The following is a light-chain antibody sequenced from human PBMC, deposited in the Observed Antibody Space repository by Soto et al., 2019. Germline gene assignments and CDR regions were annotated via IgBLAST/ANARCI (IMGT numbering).Light chain of an antibody. V-gene: IGKV3-20*01. CDR1: QSVRSER. J-gene: IGKJ5*01. Sequence: EIVMTPSPATLSVSPVERATLSCRASQSVRSERLAWYQHKRGQAPRLVIFDASSRATGIPERFSGSGSGTDFTLTITRLEPEDFAVYFCQQYDVSPITFGLGTRLEI. CDR3: QQYDVSPIT. CDR2: DAS.